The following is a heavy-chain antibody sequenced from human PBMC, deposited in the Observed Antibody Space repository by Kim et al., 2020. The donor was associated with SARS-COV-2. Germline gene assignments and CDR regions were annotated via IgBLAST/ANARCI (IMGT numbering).Heavy chain of an antibody. V-gene: IGHV3-30*07. Sequence: YYADSRKGRFNISRNNSKNTMYLQMNSLRAEDTAVYYCARDFGRGYFDYWGQGTLVTVSS. J-gene: IGHJ4*02. D-gene: IGHD3-3*01. CDR3: ARDFGRGYFDY.